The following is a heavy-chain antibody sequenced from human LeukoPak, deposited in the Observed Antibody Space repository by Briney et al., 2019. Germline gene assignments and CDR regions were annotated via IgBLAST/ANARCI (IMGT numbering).Heavy chain of an antibody. Sequence: PGGSLRLSCAASRFTFSSYAMSWVRQAPGKGLEWVSAVSGSGGSTYYADSVKGRFTISRDNSKNTLYLQMNSLRAEDTAVYYCAKDRSNTMVRGVGGYFDYWGQGTLVTVSS. D-gene: IGHD3-10*01. CDR2: VSGSGGST. CDR1: RFTFSSYA. V-gene: IGHV3-23*01. CDR3: AKDRSNTMVRGVGGYFDY. J-gene: IGHJ4*02.